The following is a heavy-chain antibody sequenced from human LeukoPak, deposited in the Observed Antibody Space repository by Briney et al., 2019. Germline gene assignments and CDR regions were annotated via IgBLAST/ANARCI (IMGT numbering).Heavy chain of an antibody. CDR1: GFTSSSYG. V-gene: IGHV3-30*18. CDR3: AKGYDSSGYYPWYFDY. Sequence: SGGSLRLSCAASGFTSSSYGMHWVRQAPGKGLEWVAVISYDGSNKYYADSVKGRFTISRDNSKNTLYLQMNSLRAEDTTVYYCAKGYDSSGYYPWYFDYWGQGTLVTVSS. CDR2: ISYDGSNK. D-gene: IGHD3-22*01. J-gene: IGHJ4*02.